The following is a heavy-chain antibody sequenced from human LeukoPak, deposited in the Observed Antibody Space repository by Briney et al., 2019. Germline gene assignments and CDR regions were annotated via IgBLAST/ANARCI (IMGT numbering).Heavy chain of an antibody. D-gene: IGHD6-19*01. V-gene: IGHV3-23*01. CDR2: ISGSGGST. J-gene: IGHJ4*02. CDR1: GFTFSSYA. CDR3: AKVRAQWLVRGVDY. Sequence: GGSLRLSCAASGFTFSSYAMSWVCQAPGKGLEWVSAISGSGGSTYYADSAKGRFTISRDNSKNTLYLQMNSLRAEDTAVYYCAKVRAQWLVRGVDYWGQGTLVTVSS.